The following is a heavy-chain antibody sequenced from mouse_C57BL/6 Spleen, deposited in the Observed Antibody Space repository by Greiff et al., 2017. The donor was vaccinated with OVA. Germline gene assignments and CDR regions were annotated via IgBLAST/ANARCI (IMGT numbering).Heavy chain of an antibody. CDR2: ISYSGST. V-gene: IGHV3-8*01. Sequence: EVMLVESGPGLAKPSQTLSLTCSVTGYSITSDYWNWIRKFPGNKLEYMGYISYSGSTYYNPSLKSRISITRDTSKNQYYLQLNSVTTEDTATYYCARYRDYYGSSYYFDYWGQGTTLTVSS. J-gene: IGHJ2*01. CDR3: ARYRDYYGSSYYFDY. CDR1: GYSITSDY. D-gene: IGHD1-1*01.